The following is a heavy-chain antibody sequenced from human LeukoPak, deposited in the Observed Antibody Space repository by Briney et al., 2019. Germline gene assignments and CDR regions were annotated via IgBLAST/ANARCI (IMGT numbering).Heavy chain of an antibody. CDR2: IYHSGST. CDR1: GDSLSSYY. D-gene: IGHD2-15*01. CDR3: AREAWPGGYYDY. J-gene: IGHJ4*02. Sequence: SETLSLTCTVSGDSLSSYYWSWIRQPPGKGLEWIGYIYHSGSTNYNPSLKSRVTISVDTSKNQFSLKLSSVTAADTAVYYCAREAWPGGYYDYWGQGTLVTVSS. V-gene: IGHV4-59*01.